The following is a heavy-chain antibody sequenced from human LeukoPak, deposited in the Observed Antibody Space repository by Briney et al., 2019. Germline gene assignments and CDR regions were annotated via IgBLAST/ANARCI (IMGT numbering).Heavy chain of an antibody. Sequence: SETLSLTCTVSGDSISTYYWSWIRQPAGKGLEWMGHFYTSGHTSYNPSLQSRVTISVDTSKNQFSLKLSSVTAADTAVYYCARPEKFWNGNFSAFDIWGQGTMVTVSS. CDR1: GDSISTYY. V-gene: IGHV4-4*07. CDR2: FYTSGHT. D-gene: IGHD3-3*01. CDR3: ARPEKFWNGNFSAFDI. J-gene: IGHJ3*02.